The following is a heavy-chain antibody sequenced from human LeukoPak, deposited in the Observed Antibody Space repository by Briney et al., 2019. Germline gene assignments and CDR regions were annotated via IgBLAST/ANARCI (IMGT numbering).Heavy chain of an antibody. Sequence: ASVKVSCKASGYTFTSYGISWVRQAPGQGLEWMGWISAYNGNTNYAQKLQGRVTMTTDTSTSTAYMELRSLRSDDTAVYYCARATGYYDFWSGYLNWFDPWGQGTLVTVSS. J-gene: IGHJ5*02. CDR2: ISAYNGNT. CDR3: ARATGYYDFWSGYLNWFDP. V-gene: IGHV1-18*01. CDR1: GYTFTSYG. D-gene: IGHD3-3*01.